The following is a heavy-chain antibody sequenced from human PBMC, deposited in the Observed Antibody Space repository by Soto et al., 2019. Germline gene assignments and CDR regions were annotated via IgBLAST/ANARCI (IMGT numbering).Heavy chain of an antibody. D-gene: IGHD3-22*01. Sequence: QVQLVQSGAEVKDPWASVKVSCKATGYTFITYGVSWVRQAPGQGLDWLGWISTYNGNTRYAERLQGRVTMTTDTTTNTAYMALRNLRSDDTAVYYCARGPTDYYDNSANYFLDYWGQGTLVTVSS. J-gene: IGHJ4*02. CDR1: GYTFITYG. CDR3: ARGPTDYYDNSANYFLDY. CDR2: ISTYNGNT. V-gene: IGHV1-18*01.